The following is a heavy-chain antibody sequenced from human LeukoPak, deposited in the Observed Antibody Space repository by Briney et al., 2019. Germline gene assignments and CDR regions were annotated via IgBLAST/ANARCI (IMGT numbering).Heavy chain of an antibody. Sequence: SVKVSCKASGGTFSSYAISWVRQAPGQGLEWMGGIIPIFGTANYAQKFQGRVTITADKSTSTAYMELSSLRSEDTAVYYCARTSGRRHNFDYWGQGTLVTVSS. V-gene: IGHV1-69*06. J-gene: IGHJ4*02. CDR2: IIPIFGTA. CDR1: GGTFSSYA. CDR3: ARTSGRRHNFDY. D-gene: IGHD1-26*01.